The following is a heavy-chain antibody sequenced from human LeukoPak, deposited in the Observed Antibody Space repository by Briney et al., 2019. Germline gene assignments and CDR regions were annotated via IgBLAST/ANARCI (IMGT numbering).Heavy chain of an antibody. CDR3: ARGAYSYGF. V-gene: IGHV3-7*05. J-gene: IGHJ4*02. CDR1: GFTFTTFW. Sequence: GGSLRLSCAASGFTFTTFWMNWVRQAPGKGLEWVAKIKQDGSEKYYVDSVEGRFTISRDNAKKSLYLQMNSLKPEDTAVYYCARGAYSYGFWGQGTLVTVSS. D-gene: IGHD5-18*01. CDR2: IKQDGSEK.